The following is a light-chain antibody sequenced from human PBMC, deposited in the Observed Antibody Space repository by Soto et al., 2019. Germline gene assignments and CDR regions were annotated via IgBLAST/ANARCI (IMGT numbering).Light chain of an antibody. Sequence: DIVMTQSPDSLAVSLGERATINCRSSQTVLYSSNNRDYLAWYQQKPGQPPKLLIYWASARESGVPDRFSGSGSGTDFTLTISSLRDQDVAVYYCHQYYDSPLTFGGGTKV. CDR2: WAS. CDR1: QTVLYSSNNRDY. CDR3: HQYYDSPLT. V-gene: IGKV4-1*01. J-gene: IGKJ4*01.